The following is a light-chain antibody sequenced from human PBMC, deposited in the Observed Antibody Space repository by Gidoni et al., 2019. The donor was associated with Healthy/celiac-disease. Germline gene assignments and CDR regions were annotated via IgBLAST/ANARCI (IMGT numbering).Light chain of an antibody. V-gene: IGKV1-5*03. J-gene: IGKJ4*01. CDR1: QSISSW. CDR2: KAS. Sequence: DIQMTQSPSTQSASVGDRVTITCRASQSISSWLAWYQQKPVKAPKLLIYKASSLESGVPSRFSGSGSGTEFTLTISSLQPDDFATYYCQQYNSQPTFGGGTKVEIK. CDR3: QQYNSQPT.